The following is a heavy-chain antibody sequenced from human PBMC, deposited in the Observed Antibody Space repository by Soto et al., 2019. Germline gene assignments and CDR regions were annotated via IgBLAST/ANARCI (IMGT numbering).Heavy chain of an antibody. J-gene: IGHJ4*02. CDR2: IYYTGGP. D-gene: IGHD1-26*01. CDR3: ARLYVGLDY. Sequence: QVQLQESGPGLVKPSETLSLTCSVSGGSVSSGSYYWSWIRQSPEKGLEWIGYIYYTGGPNYNPSLTSRVTISTDTSRNQFSLKLTSVTAADTAVYYCARLYVGLDYWGQGVLVTVSS. CDR1: GGSVSSGSYY. V-gene: IGHV4-61*01.